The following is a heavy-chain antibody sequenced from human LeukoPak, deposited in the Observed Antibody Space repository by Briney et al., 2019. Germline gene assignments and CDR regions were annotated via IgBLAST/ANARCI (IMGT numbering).Heavy chain of an antibody. Sequence: SETLPLTCTVSGGSMSSHYWSWIRQPPGKGLEWIGYIYYTGSTNHNPSLKSRVTISVDTSKNQFSLKLSSVTTADTAVYYCARATSWDQRNFDWPHWYLDLWGRGTLVTVSS. V-gene: IGHV4-59*11. CDR2: IYYTGST. J-gene: IGHJ2*01. D-gene: IGHD3-9*01. CDR1: GGSMSSHY. CDR3: ARATSWDQRNFDWPHWYLDL.